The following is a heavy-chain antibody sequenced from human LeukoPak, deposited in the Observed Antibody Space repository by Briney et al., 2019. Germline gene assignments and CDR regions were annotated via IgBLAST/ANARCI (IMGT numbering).Heavy chain of an antibody. Sequence: SETLSLTCTVSGGSISSSTYYWGWIRQPPGKGLEWIGSMYYSGSTYYNPSLKSRVTMSVDTSKNQFSLRLSSVTAADTAVHYCARHVRGHDYVWGSYPSPFAYWGQGTLVTVSS. J-gene: IGHJ4*02. V-gene: IGHV4-39*01. CDR2: MYYSGST. D-gene: IGHD3-16*02. CDR3: ARHVRGHDYVWGSYPSPFAY. CDR1: GGSISSSTYY.